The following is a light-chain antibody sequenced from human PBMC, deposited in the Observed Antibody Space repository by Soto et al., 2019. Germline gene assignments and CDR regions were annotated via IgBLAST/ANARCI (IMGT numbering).Light chain of an antibody. J-gene: IGKJ1*01. V-gene: IGKV1-5*01. CDR1: QSIGRF. CDR2: DAS. Sequence: DIQMTQSPSTLSASVGDRVTITCRASQSIGRFLAWYQHQPGKAPKLLIYDASTLESGVPSRFSGTGSGTEFTFSITSLQPDDFGTYYCQQCYMGWTFGQGTKVDFK. CDR3: QQCYMGWT.